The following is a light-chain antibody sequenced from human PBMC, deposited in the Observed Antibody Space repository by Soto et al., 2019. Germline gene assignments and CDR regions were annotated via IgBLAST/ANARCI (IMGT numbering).Light chain of an antibody. CDR2: AAS. J-gene: IGKJ1*01. CDR1: QSISSY. Sequence: DIQMTQSPSSLSASVGDRVTITCRASQSISSYLNWYQQKPGKAPKLLIYAASSLQSGVPSRFSGSGSGTDFTLTISSLLPEDFATYYCQQSYSTGWTFGQGTKVEIK. CDR3: QQSYSTGWT. V-gene: IGKV1-39*01.